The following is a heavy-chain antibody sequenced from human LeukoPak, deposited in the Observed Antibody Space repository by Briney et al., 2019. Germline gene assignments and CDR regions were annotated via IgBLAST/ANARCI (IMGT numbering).Heavy chain of an antibody. J-gene: IGHJ4*02. CDR2: IYYSGST. D-gene: IGHD5-24*01. CDR1: GGSISSSSYY. Sequence: SETLSLTCTVSGGSISSSSYYWGWIRQPPGKGLEWIGSIYYSGSTYYNPSLKSRVTISVDTSKDQFSLKLSSVTAADTAVYYCARAPVEMATIGSPDYWGQGTLVTVSS. V-gene: IGHV4-39*07. CDR3: ARAPVEMATIGSPDY.